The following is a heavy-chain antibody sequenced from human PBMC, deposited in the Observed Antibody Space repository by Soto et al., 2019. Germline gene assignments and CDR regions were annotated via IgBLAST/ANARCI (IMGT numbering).Heavy chain of an antibody. Sequence: RRLSCAASGFTFSSYGMHWVRQAPGKGLEWVAVISYDGSNKYYADSVKGRFTISRDNSKNTLYLQMNSLRAEDTAVYYCAKDRGVGATTEYYFDYWGQGTLVTVSS. J-gene: IGHJ4*02. CDR1: GFTFSSYG. CDR3: AKDRGVGATTEYYFDY. D-gene: IGHD1-26*01. V-gene: IGHV3-30*18. CDR2: ISYDGSNK.